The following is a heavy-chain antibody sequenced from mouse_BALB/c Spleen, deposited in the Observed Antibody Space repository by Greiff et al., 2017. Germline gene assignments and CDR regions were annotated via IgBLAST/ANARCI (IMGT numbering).Heavy chain of an antibody. J-gene: IGHJ4*01. CDR3: ARYGNYGYAMDY. Sequence: EVKLMESGGGLVKPGGSLKLSCAASGFTFSDYYMYWVRQTPEKRLEWVATISDGGSYTYYPDSVKGRFTISRDNAKNNLYLQMSSLKSEDTAMYYCARYGNYGYAMDYWGQGTSVTVSS. CDR2: ISDGGSYT. CDR1: GFTFSDYY. V-gene: IGHV5-4*02. D-gene: IGHD2-10*02.